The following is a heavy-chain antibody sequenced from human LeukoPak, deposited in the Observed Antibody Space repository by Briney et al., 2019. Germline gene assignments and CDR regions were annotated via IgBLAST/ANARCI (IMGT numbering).Heavy chain of an antibody. V-gene: IGHV3-23*01. CDR2: ISGSGGST. CDR3: AKRDGYNSNYFDY. D-gene: IGHD5-24*01. Sequence: GGSLRLSCAASGFTFGSYAMNWVRQAPGKGLEWVSAISGSGGSTYYADSVKGRFTISRDNSKNTLYLQMNSLRAEDTAVYYCAKRDGYNSNYFDYWGQGTLVTVSS. CDR1: GFTFGSYA. J-gene: IGHJ4*02.